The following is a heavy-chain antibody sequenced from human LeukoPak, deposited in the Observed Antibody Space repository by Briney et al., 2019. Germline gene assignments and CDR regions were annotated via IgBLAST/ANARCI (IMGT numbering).Heavy chain of an antibody. CDR3: ARPLGANVFDI. J-gene: IGHJ3*02. Sequence: GGSLRLSCAASGFTFSSYNMNRVRQAPGKGLEWVSSISSSSNYIYYADSVKGRFTISRDNAKNSLYLQMNSLRAEDTAVYYCARPLGANVFDIWGQGTPVTVSS. CDR2: ISSSSNYI. V-gene: IGHV3-21*01. CDR1: GFTFSSYN.